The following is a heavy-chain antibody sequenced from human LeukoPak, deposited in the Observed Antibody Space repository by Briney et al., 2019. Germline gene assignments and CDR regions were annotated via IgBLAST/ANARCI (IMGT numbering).Heavy chain of an antibody. CDR1: GFTFDDYV. CDR3: AKGHIVGAITEFDY. D-gene: IGHD1-26*01. CDR2: ISWDGGST. J-gene: IGHJ4*02. Sequence: PGGSLRLSCAASGFTFDDYVMHWVRQAPGKGLEWVSLISWDGGSTYYADSVKGRFTISRDNSKNSLYLQMNSLRTEDTALYYCAKGHIVGAITEFDYWGQGTLVTVSS. V-gene: IGHV3-43*02.